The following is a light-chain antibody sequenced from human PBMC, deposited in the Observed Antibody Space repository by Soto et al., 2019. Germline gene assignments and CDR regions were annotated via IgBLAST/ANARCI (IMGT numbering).Light chain of an antibody. CDR1: QGIKNW. Sequence: DIQMTQSPSYVSASVGDRVTITCRASQGIKNWLDWYQQKPGKAPNLLIYTGSSLPSGFPSRFSGSVSGTDFTLTINSLQPEDFATYYYQQAASFPITFGQRTRLEIK. J-gene: IGKJ5*01. V-gene: IGKV1-12*01. CDR2: TGS. CDR3: QQAASFPIT.